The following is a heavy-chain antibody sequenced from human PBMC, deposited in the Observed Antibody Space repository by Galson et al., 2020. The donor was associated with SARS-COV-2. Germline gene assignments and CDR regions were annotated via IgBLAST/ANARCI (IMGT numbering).Heavy chain of an antibody. D-gene: IGHD2-2*01. Sequence: TGGSLRLSCAASGFNFSNHWMHWVRYAPGKGLVWISRIKGDGSSISSADFVKGRVTISRANAQNTLYLQMNSLRAEDTAVYFCARVSCGASCYEGHYGMDVWGQGTTVTVSS. CDR1: GFNFSNHW. CDR3: ARVSCGASCYEGHYGMDV. J-gene: IGHJ6*02. V-gene: IGHV3-74*01. CDR2: IKGDGSSI.